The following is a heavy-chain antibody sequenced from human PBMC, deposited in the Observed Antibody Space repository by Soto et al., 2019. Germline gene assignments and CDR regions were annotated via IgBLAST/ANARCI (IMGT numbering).Heavy chain of an antibody. CDR1: GFTASGNY. D-gene: IGHD3-22*01. CDR2: IYSGGST. CDR3: ARSRTYYYDSSGYYPVRGGYYFDY. J-gene: IGHJ4*02. Sequence: GGSLRLSCAASGFTASGNYMSWVRQAPGKGLEWVSVIYSGGSTYYADSVKGRFTTSRDNSKNTLYLQMNSLRAEDTAVYYCARSRTYYYDSSGYYPVRGGYYFDYWGQGTLVTVSS. V-gene: IGHV3-53*01.